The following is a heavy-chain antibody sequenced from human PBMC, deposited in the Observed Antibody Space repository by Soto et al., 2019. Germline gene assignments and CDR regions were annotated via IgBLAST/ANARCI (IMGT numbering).Heavy chain of an antibody. CDR1: GFTFSSYW. J-gene: IGHJ4*02. CDR3: SRASYLPRHFDY. CDR2: IKQDGSEK. Sequence: GGSLRLSCAASGFTFSSYWMSWVRQAPGKGREWVANIKQDGSEKYYLDTVKGRFTISRDNAKNSLYLKMNSLRAEYTAVYYCSRASYLPRHFDYWGQGTLVTVSS. V-gene: IGHV3-7*05. D-gene: IGHD1-26*01.